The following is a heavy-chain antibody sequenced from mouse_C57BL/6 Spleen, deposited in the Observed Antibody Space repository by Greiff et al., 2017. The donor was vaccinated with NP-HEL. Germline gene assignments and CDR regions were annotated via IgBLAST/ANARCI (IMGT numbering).Heavy chain of an antibody. CDR3: ARPEGYYLFAY. D-gene: IGHD2-3*01. CDR1: GFTFSDYG. J-gene: IGHJ3*01. V-gene: IGHV5-17*01. Sequence: VQVVESGGGLVKPGGSLKLSCAASGFTFSDYGMHWVRQAPEKGLEWVAYISSGSSTIYYADTVKGRFTISRDNAKNTLFLQMTSLRSEDTAMYYCARPEGYYLFAYWGQGTLVTVSA. CDR2: ISSGSSTI.